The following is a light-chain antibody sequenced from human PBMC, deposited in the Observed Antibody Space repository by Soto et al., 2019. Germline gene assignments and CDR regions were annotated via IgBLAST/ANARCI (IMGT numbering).Light chain of an antibody. CDR2: GAS. CDR1: QSVSSSY. CDR3: QQRSNWPLT. Sequence: EIVLTQSPGTLSLSPGERATLSCRASQSVSSSYLAWYQQKPGQAPRPLIYGASSRAIGIPDRFSGSGSGTDFTLTISRLEPEDFAVYYCQQRSNWPLTFGGGTKVEIK. J-gene: IGKJ4*01. V-gene: IGKV3D-20*02.